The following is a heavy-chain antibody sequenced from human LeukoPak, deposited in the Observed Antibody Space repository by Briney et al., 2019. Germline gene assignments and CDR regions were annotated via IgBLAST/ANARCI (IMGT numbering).Heavy chain of an antibody. Sequence: PSETLSLTCAVSGGSISSGGYSWSWIRQPPGKGLEWIGYIYHSGSTYYNPSLKSRVTISVDRSKNQFSLKLSSVTAADTAVYYCARDNPTGWFDPWGQGTLVTVSS. J-gene: IGHJ5*02. CDR2: IYHSGST. D-gene: IGHD4-17*01. V-gene: IGHV4-30-2*01. CDR3: ARDNPTGWFDP. CDR1: GGSISSGGYS.